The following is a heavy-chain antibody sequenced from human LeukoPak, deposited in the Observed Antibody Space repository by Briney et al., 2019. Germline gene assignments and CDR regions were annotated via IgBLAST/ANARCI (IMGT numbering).Heavy chain of an antibody. V-gene: IGHV1-18*01. Sequence: ASVKVSCKASGYTFTSYGISWVRQAPGQGLEWMGWISAYNGNTNYAQKLQGRVTMTTDTSTSTAYMVLRSLRSDDTAVYYCAREPYYDILTGPIYYGMDVWGQGTTVTVSS. J-gene: IGHJ6*02. CDR2: ISAYNGNT. CDR1: GYTFTSYG. D-gene: IGHD3-9*01. CDR3: AREPYYDILTGPIYYGMDV.